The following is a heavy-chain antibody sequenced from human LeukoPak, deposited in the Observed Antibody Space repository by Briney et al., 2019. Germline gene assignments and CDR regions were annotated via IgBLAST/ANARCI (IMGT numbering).Heavy chain of an antibody. Sequence: GGSLRLSCTASGFTFSIYGMYWVRQAPGKGLEWVAFIRHDGTIKYYADSVKGRFTISRDNSENTLYLQLNSLRAEDTAVYYCAKHSLTDIDYWGQGTLVTVSS. V-gene: IGHV3-30*02. D-gene: IGHD3-9*01. CDR3: AKHSLTDIDY. CDR1: GFTFSIYG. J-gene: IGHJ4*02. CDR2: IRHDGTIK.